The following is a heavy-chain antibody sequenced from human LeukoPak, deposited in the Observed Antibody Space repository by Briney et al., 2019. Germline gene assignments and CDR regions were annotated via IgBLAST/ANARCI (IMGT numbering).Heavy chain of an antibody. CDR1: GYTFTDYY. CDR2: INPNSGGT. J-gene: IGHJ5*02. CDR3: ARGAHIAATAGGWFDP. D-gene: IGHD2-15*01. Sequence: ASVKVSCKASGYTFTDYYMHWVRQAPGQGLEWMGWINPNSGGTRYAQKFQGRVTMTRGTSINTAYMELSTLRSDDTAVFYCARGAHIAATAGGWFDPGAREPWSPSPQ. V-gene: IGHV1-2*02.